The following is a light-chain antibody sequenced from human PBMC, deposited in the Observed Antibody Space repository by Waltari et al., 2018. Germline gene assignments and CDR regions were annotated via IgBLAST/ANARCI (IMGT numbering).Light chain of an antibody. CDR3: YSAADNDLGV. CDR1: VLANKY. CDR2: KDT. Sequence: SFELTQTSSLSVSPGQTVRITCSGAVLANKYARWFQQTPGQAPILIISKDTERPSGIPERFSGSSSGTTVTLTISGAQVEDEADYYCYSAADNDLGVFGGGTKLTVL. J-gene: IGLJ3*02. V-gene: IGLV3-27*01.